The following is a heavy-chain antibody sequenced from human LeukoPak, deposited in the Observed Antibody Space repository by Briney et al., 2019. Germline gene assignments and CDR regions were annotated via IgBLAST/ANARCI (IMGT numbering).Heavy chain of an antibody. CDR3: AKDSSVLVAADDY. CDR1: GFTFSTLE. CDR2: ISDSGSRR. V-gene: IGHV3-23*01. Sequence: GGSLRLSCAASGFTFSTLEMSWVRQAPGKGLEWVSSISDSGSRRYYADSVKGRFTISRDNCRDTLYLQMNSLRASDTAVYYCAKDSSVLVAADDYWGQGTLVTVSS. D-gene: IGHD2-8*02. J-gene: IGHJ4*02.